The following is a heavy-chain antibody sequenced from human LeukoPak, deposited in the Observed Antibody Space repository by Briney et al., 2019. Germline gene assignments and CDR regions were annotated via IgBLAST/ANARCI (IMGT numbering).Heavy chain of an antibody. CDR1: GDSITSGGYC. CDR2: IYYSGSA. Sequence: SETLSLTCAVSGDSITSGGYCWSWIRQPPGKGLEWIGYIYYSGSASYNPSLKSRVTLSIDTSKNEFSLKMTSVTAADTAVYYCARGPYSSHDHLSFYYYKGLDVWGQGTTVAVSS. CDR3: ARGPYSSHDHLSFYYYKGLDV. D-gene: IGHD3-10*01. J-gene: IGHJ6*02. V-gene: IGHV4-30-2*01.